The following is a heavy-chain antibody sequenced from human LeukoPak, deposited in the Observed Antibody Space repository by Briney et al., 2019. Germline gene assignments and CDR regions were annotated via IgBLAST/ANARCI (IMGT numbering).Heavy chain of an antibody. CDR2: AYYRSKSYN. D-gene: IGHD5-12*01. J-gene: IGHJ4*02. V-gene: IGHV6-1*01. CDR3: ARDKGGSGYDHLDS. CDR1: GDSVSANMPA. Sequence: SQTLSLTCAISGDSVSANMPAWNWIRQSPSGCLECLVRAYYRSKSYNAYALSVKSPTTLNPDTSKNQFSLQLTSVPPADTAVSYCARDKGGSGYDHLDSWGQGTLVTVSS.